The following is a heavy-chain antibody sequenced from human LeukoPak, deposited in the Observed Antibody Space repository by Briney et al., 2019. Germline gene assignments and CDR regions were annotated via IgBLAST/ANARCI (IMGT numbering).Heavy chain of an antibody. D-gene: IGHD6-6*01. CDR2: IYYSGST. Sequence: PSETLSLTCTISGGSISSHYWSWIRQPPGKGLEWIGYIYYSGSTNYNLSLKSRVTISVDTSKIQFSLKLSSVTAADTAVYYCARHPSSSEPYYFDYWGQGTLVTVSS. J-gene: IGHJ4*02. V-gene: IGHV4-59*08. CDR3: ARHPSSSEPYYFDY. CDR1: GGSISSHY.